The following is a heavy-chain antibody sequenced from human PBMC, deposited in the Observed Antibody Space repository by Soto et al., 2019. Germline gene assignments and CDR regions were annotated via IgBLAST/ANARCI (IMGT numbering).Heavy chain of an antibody. J-gene: IGHJ6*02. V-gene: IGHV3-23*01. CDR1: GFTFSSSA. CDR2: ISDSGVST. CDR3: AKDQALSPMDV. Sequence: GGSLRLSCAASGFTFSSSAMSWVRQAPGKGLDWVSSISDSGVSTYYADSVKGRFTISRDNSKSTLYLLMNSLRAEDTAVYYCAKDQALSPMDVWGQGTTVTVSS.